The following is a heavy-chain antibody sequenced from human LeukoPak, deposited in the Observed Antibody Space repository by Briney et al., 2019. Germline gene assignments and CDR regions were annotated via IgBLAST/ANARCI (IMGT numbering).Heavy chain of an antibody. Sequence: ASVTVSFKASGYTFTSYGISWVRQAPGQGLEWMGWISAYNGNTNYAQKLQGRVTMTTDTSTSTAYMELRSLRSDDTAVYYCARVRLGSWHIVVVPAALDFDYWGQGTLVTVSS. D-gene: IGHD2-2*01. V-gene: IGHV1-18*01. CDR3: ARVRLGSWHIVVVPAALDFDY. J-gene: IGHJ4*02. CDR1: GYTFTSYG. CDR2: ISAYNGNT.